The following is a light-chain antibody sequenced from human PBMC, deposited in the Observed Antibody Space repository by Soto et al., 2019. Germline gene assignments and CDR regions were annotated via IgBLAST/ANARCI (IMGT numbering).Light chain of an antibody. Sequence: EIVLTQSPGTLFSSPGERATLTCRAVQSFSTTFLAWYQQKPGQAPRLLIYGASYRATGIPDRFSGSGSGTDFTLTISRLEPEDFAVYYCQQHGSSPPYTFGQGTKLEIK. V-gene: IGKV3-20*01. J-gene: IGKJ2*01. CDR2: GAS. CDR3: QQHGSSPPYT. CDR1: QSFSTTF.